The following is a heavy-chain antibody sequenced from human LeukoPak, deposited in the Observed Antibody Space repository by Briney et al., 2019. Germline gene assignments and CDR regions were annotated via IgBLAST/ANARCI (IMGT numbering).Heavy chain of an antibody. V-gene: IGHV4-59*08. Sequence: PSETLSLTCTVSGGSISSYYWSWIRQPPGKGREWIGYIYYSGNTNYNPSLKSRVTISVDTSKNQFSLKLSSVTAAYTPVYYCARHGAGYSGYENFDYWGQGTLVTVSS. D-gene: IGHD5-12*01. CDR3: ARHGAGYSGYENFDY. J-gene: IGHJ4*02. CDR2: IYYSGNT. CDR1: GGSISSYY.